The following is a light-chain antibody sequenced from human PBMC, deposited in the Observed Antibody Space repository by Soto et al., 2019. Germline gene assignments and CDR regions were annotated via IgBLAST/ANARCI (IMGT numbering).Light chain of an antibody. CDR2: GAS. Sequence: DIVMTQSPATLSVAPGERVTFYCRASQGVSWKLAWYQQIPGQAPRLLIPGASTGATGIPARFSGSGSGTEFTIPISSLQADDWALYYCHPHHTWPITFGGGTKVAI. J-gene: IGKJ4*01. CDR1: QGVSWK. CDR3: HPHHTWPIT. V-gene: IGKV3-15*01.